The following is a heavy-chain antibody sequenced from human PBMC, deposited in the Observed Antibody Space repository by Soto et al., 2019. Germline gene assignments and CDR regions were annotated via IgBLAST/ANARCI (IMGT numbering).Heavy chain of an antibody. D-gene: IGHD3-22*01. CDR1: GGTFSSYA. Sequence: SVKVSCKASGGTFSSYAISWVRQAPGQGLEWMGGIIPIFGTANYAQKFQGRVTITADESTSTAYMELSSLRSEDTAVYYCARAEDDSSGYYAFYYYYYGMDVWGQGTTVTVSS. J-gene: IGHJ6*02. CDR3: ARAEDDSSGYYAFYYYYYGMDV. CDR2: IIPIFGTA. V-gene: IGHV1-69*13.